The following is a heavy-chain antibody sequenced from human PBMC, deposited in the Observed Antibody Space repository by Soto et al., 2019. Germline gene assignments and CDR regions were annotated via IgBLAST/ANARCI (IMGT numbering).Heavy chain of an antibody. V-gene: IGHV1-18*01. D-gene: IGHD3-3*01. CDR2: ISAYNGNT. J-gene: IGHJ2*01. Sequence: GASVKVSFKASGYTFTSYGISWVRQAPGQGLEWMGWISAYNGNTNYAQKLQGRVTMTTDTSTSTAYMELRSLRSDDTAVYYCARDLVWSYYDFWSGRESERIYWYFDLWGRGTLVTVSS. CDR1: GYTFTSYG. CDR3: ARDLVWSYYDFWSGRESERIYWYFDL.